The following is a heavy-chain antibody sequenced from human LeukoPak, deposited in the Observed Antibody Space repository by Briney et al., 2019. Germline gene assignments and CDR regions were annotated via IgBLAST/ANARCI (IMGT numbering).Heavy chain of an antibody. D-gene: IGHD3-22*01. CDR3: ARSVSILVGYYYYYGMDV. J-gene: IGHJ6*02. CDR2: IYYSGST. Sequence: SETLSLTCTVSGGSISSYYWSWIRQPPVKGLEWIGYIYYSGSTNYNPSLKSRVTISVDTSKNQFSLKLSSVTAADTAVYYCARSVSILVGYYYYYGMDVWGQGTTVTVSS. CDR1: GGSISSYY. V-gene: IGHV4-59*01.